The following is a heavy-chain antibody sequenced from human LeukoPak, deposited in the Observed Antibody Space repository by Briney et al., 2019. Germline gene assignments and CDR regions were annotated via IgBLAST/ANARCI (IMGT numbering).Heavy chain of an antibody. CDR3: ARVGAGYCSGGSCYHAFDI. J-gene: IGHJ3*02. V-gene: IGHV3-21*01. CDR1: GFTFSSYS. D-gene: IGHD2-15*01. Sequence: NPGGSLRLSCAASGFTFSSYSMNWVRQAPGKGLEWVSSISSSSSYIYYADSVKGRFTISRDNAKNSLYLQMNSLRAEDTAVYYCARVGAGYCSGGSCYHAFDIWGQGTMVTVSS. CDR2: ISSSSSYI.